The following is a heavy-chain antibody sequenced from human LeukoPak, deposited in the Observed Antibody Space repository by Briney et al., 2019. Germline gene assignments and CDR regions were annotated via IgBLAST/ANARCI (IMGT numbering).Heavy chain of an antibody. J-gene: IGHJ4*02. CDR2: ISAYNRNT. Sequence: ASVKLSCKASGYTFTSYGISWGRQAPGQGLGWMGWISAYNRNTNYAQKLQGRVTMTTDTSTSTAYMELRSLRSHDTAVYYCARSEEGELFPDYWGQGTLVTVSS. CDR1: GYTFTSYG. D-gene: IGHD3-10*01. V-gene: IGHV1-18*01. CDR3: ARSEEGELFPDY.